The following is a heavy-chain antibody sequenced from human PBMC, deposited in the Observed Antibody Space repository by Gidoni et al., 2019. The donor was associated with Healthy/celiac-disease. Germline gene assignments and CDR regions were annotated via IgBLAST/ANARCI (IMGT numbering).Heavy chain of an antibody. Sequence: ANLVQSGPEGKRPGAPVKVSCRASGNTSLSYAMHWVRQAPGQRLEWMGWINAGNGNTKYSQKFQGRVTITRDTSASTAYMELSSLRSEDTAVYYCARDGGDSSWFSFDYWGQGTLVTVSS. CDR3: ARDGGDSSWFSFDY. D-gene: IGHD6-13*01. V-gene: IGHV1-3*01. J-gene: IGHJ4*02. CDR1: GNTSLSYA. CDR2: INAGNGNT.